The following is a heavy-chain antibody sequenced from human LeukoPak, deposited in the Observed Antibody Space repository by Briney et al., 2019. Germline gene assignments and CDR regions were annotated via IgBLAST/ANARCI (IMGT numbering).Heavy chain of an antibody. D-gene: IGHD3-16*02. Sequence: GGSLRLSCAASGFTFSSYGMHWVRQAPGKGLEWVALIWYDGSSKHYADSVRGRFTISRDNSKNTLYLQMNSLRPEDTAVYYCARDFELSHWGQGTLVTVSS. CDR3: ARDFELSH. CDR1: GFTFSSYG. CDR2: IWYDGSSK. J-gene: IGHJ4*02. V-gene: IGHV3-33*01.